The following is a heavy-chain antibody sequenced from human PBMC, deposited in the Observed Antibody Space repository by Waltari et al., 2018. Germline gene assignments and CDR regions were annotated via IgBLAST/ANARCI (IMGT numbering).Heavy chain of an antibody. Sequence: EVQLLESGGGLVQPGGSLRLSCAASGFTFSSSAMSWVRPAPGKGLEWVSAISGSGGSTYYADSVKGRFTISRDNSKNTLYLQMNSLRAEDTAVYYCAKVSPGWLVRVDAFDIWGQGTMVTVSS. J-gene: IGHJ3*02. D-gene: IGHD6-19*01. V-gene: IGHV3-23*01. CDR1: GFTFSSSA. CDR2: ISGSGGST. CDR3: AKVSPGWLVRVDAFDI.